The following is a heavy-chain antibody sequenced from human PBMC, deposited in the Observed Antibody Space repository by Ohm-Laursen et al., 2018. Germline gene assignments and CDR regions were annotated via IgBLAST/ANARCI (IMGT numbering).Heavy chain of an antibody. CDR1: GFTFSSYG. J-gene: IGHJ5*02. CDR2: ISYDGSNK. D-gene: IGHD6-19*01. CDR3: AKGIQWLVQWDWFDP. V-gene: IGHV3-30*18. Sequence: SLRLSCVASGFTFSSYGMHWVRQAPGKGLEWVAVISYDGSNKYYADSVKGRFTISRDNSKNTLYLQMNSLRAEDTAVYYCAKGIQWLVQWDWFDPWGQGTLVTVSS.